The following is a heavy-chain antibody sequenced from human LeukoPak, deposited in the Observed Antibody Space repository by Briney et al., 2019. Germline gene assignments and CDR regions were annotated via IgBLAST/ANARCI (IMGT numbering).Heavy chain of an antibody. V-gene: IGHV1-3*01. Sequence: ASVKVSCKASGYIFTDYAIHWLRQAPGQRPEWMGWMNGGNGNTKYSQKFQGRITLIGGTSAATAYMELSSLGHDDLAVYYCARGRGTSGSNRDFYYYYYMDVWGKGTTVTVSS. D-gene: IGHD2-15*01. CDR3: ARGRGTSGSNRDFYYYYYMDV. CDR2: MNGGNGNT. CDR1: GYIFTDYA. J-gene: IGHJ6*03.